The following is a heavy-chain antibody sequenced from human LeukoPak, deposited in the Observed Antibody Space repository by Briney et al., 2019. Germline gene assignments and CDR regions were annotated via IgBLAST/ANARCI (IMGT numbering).Heavy chain of an antibody. Sequence: SETLSLTCTVSGGSISSYYWSWIRQPPGKGLEWIGYMYYSGSTNYNPSLKSRVTISVDTSKNQFSLKLSSVTAADTAVYYCALVLRGWFDPWGQGTLVTVSS. CDR1: GGSISSYY. J-gene: IGHJ5*02. CDR2: MYYSGST. D-gene: IGHD2-8*02. V-gene: IGHV4-59*01. CDR3: ALVLRGWFDP.